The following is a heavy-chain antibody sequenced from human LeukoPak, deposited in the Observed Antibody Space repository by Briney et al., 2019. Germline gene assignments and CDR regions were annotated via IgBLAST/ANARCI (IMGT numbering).Heavy chain of an antibody. V-gene: IGHV3-7*01. Sequence: GGSLRLSCAASGFTFNMYWMTWVRQAPGKGLESVAYINKDGSDKYHVDSVKGRFTVSRDNAKNSLYLQMNSLRAEDTAVYYCARDAGYGGNSDYWGQGTLVTVSS. CDR2: INKDGSDK. CDR1: GFTFNMYW. D-gene: IGHD4-23*01. J-gene: IGHJ4*02. CDR3: ARDAGYGGNSDY.